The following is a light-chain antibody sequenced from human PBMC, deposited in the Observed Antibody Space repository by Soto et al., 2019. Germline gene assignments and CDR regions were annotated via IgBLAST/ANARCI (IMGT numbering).Light chain of an antibody. CDR3: SSYTSSTTVL. CDR1: SSDVGGYKY. V-gene: IGLV2-14*01. CDR2: EVT. Sequence: QPVLTQPPSVSGAPGQRVTISCTGTSSDVGGYKYVSWYQQHPGKAPKLMIYEVTNRPSGVSYRFSGSKSGNTASLTISGLQAEDEADYYCSSYTSSTTVLFGGGTKLTVL. J-gene: IGLJ2*01.